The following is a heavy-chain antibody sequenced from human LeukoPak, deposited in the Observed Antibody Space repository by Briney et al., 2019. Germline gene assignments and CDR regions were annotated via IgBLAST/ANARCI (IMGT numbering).Heavy chain of an antibody. V-gene: IGHV3-23*01. CDR1: GFTFSSYA. D-gene: IGHD3-3*01. CDR3: AKGPYYDFRTPGDY. CDR2: ISGSGGST. J-gene: IGHJ4*02. Sequence: GGSLRLSCAASGFTFSSYAMSWVRQAPGKGLEWVSAISGSGGSTYYADSVKGRFTISRDNSKNTLYLQMNSLRAEDMAVYYCAKGPYYDFRTPGDYWGQGTLVTVSS.